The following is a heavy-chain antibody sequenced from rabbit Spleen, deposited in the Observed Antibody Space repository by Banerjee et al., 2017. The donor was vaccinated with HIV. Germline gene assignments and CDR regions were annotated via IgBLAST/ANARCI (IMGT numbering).Heavy chain of an antibody. CDR1: GFSFSNNYY. CDR2: IDTGSSGST. V-gene: IGHV1S45*01. J-gene: IGHJ6*01. CDR3: ARMDNYYGMDL. Sequence: QEQLEESGGDLVKPEGSLTLTCTASGFSFSNNYYMCWVRQAPGKGLEWIACIDTGSSGSTYYASWVNGQFTISRGTSLNTVFLQMTSLTAADTATYFCARMDNYYGMDLWGPGTLVTVS.